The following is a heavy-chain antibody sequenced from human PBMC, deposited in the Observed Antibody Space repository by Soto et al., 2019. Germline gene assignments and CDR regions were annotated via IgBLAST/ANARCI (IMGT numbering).Heavy chain of an antibody. Sequence: GGSLRRSCAASGFTFNTHSMTWVRQAPGKGLQGVSSMDGSGQTTYYADSVKGRSTISRDNSKNTLYLQANSLRVEDTATYYCANGNTLYNFKYGGQGTLVTVSS. V-gene: IGHV3-23*01. CDR3: ANGNTLYNFKY. J-gene: IGHJ4*02. CDR1: GFTFNTHS. CDR2: MDGSGQTT. D-gene: IGHD2-8*01.